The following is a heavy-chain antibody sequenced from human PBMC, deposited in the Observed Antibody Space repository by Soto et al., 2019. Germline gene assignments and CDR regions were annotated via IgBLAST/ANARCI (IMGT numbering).Heavy chain of an antibody. D-gene: IGHD3-10*01. V-gene: IGHV3-33*01. CDR1: GFTFSSYG. J-gene: IGHJ4*02. CDR2: IWYDGSNK. Sequence: QVQLVESGGGVVQPGRSLRLSCAASGFTFSSYGMHWVRQAPGKGLEWVAVIWYDGSNKYYADSVKGRFTISRDNSKNTLYLQMNSLIAEDTAVYYCARDPYYGSGSSHTVYFDYWGQGTLVTVSS. CDR3: ARDPYYGSGSSHTVYFDY.